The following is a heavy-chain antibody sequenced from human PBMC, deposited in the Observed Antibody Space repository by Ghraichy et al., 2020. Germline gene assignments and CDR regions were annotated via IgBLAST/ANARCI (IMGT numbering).Heavy chain of an antibody. CDR2: INFTGSTT. J-gene: IGHJ6*02. CDR1: GFTFSNYS. Sequence: GGSLRLSCAASGFTFSNYSMNWVRQAPGKGLELISYINFTGSTTYYADSVKGRFSISRDNAKNSLYLQMNSLRDEDAAVYYCARANYDFWSASNYYYGMDVWGQGTTVTVSS. V-gene: IGHV3-48*02. CDR3: ARANYDFWSASNYYYGMDV. D-gene: IGHD3-3*01.